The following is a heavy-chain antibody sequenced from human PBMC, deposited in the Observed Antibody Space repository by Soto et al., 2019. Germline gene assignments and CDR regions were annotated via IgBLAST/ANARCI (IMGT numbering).Heavy chain of an antibody. Sequence: QVQVVQSGPELKKPGASVKVSCKAQGYIFTKYGIGWVRQAPGHGLEWMGLINVYNGDRKVAQKFQDRDSMTTNTATDTAYMELKSLRSCDTAVYYCARLQLGGDRMLNWFDPWGQGTLVTVSS. CDR1: GYIFTKYG. V-gene: IGHV1-18*01. D-gene: IGHD2-21*02. J-gene: IGHJ5*02. CDR2: INVYNGDR. CDR3: ARLQLGGDRMLNWFDP.